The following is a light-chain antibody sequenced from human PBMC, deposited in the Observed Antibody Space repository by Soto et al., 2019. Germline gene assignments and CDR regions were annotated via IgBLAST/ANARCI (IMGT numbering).Light chain of an antibody. CDR2: DVS. CDR3: QQYNKWPLP. Sequence: IVLTQSPATLSVSPGERATLSFWPSQRVSSNLAWYQQKPGQAPRLLPYDVSTRSTGIATRFGGSGSRTEFTLTISSLQYEDFAAYYCQQYNKWPLPFGGGTKVDIK. V-gene: IGKV3D-15*01. J-gene: IGKJ4*02. CDR1: QRVSSN.